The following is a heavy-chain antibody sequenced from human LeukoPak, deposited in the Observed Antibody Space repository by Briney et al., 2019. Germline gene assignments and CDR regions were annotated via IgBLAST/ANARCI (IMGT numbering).Heavy chain of an antibody. Sequence: SETLSLTCTVSGGSISSYYWSWIRQPPGKGLEWIGYIYYSGSTNYNPSLKSRVTIPVDTSKNQFSLKLSSVTAADTAVYYCARGPHGGNSYYYYGMDVWGQGTTVTVS. D-gene: IGHD4-23*01. CDR1: GGSISSYY. CDR3: ARGPHGGNSYYYYGMDV. CDR2: IYYSGST. V-gene: IGHV4-59*01. J-gene: IGHJ6*02.